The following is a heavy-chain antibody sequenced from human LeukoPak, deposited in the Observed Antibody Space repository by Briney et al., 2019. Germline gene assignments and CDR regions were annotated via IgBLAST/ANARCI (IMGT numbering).Heavy chain of an antibody. J-gene: IGHJ5*02. D-gene: IGHD3-22*01. CDR2: IYHTGST. CDR3: ARGVTMIGRLRFDP. V-gene: IGHV4-38-2*02. CDR1: GYSISSGYY. Sequence: SETLSLTCTVSGYSISSGYYSGWIRQPPGKGLGWIGSIYHTGSTYYTPSLKSRVTISVDTSKNHFSLKLSSVTAADTAVYYCARGVTMIGRLRFDPWGQGTLVTVSS.